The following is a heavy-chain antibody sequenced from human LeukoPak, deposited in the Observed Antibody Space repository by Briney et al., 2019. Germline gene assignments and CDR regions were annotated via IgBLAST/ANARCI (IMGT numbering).Heavy chain of an antibody. V-gene: IGHV3-13*01. Sequence: GGSLRLSCAASGFTFSSYDMHWVRQATGKGLEWVSAIGVAANTFYSGSVKGRFTISRENAKNSLYLLMSSLRAEDTAVYYCASSIAVAGIDAFDIWGQGTMVTVSS. CDR2: IGVAANT. J-gene: IGHJ3*02. D-gene: IGHD6-19*01. CDR1: GFTFSSYD. CDR3: ASSIAVAGIDAFDI.